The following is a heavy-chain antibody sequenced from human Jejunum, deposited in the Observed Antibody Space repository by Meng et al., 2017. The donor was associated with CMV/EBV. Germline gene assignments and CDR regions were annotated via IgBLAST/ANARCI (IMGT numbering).Heavy chain of an antibody. Sequence: GWTGHPPGKGLEWIGSMYYSETRYNNPSLKSRVTISLDASKNQFTVRLSSVTAVDTAVYYCARDNLPYYDFWSGSSNNYYHGMDVWGQGTTVTVSS. D-gene: IGHD3-3*01. J-gene: IGHJ6*02. CDR3: ARDNLPYYDFWSGSSNNYYHGMDV. V-gene: IGHV4-39*06. CDR2: MYYSETR.